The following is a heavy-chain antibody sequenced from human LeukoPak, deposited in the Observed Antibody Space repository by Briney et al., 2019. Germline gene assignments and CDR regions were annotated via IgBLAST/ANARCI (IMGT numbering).Heavy chain of an antibody. CDR3: TREGPLGFDY. CDR2: INPNSGGT. CDR1: GGYY. V-gene: IGHV1-2*02. Sequence: ASVTVSCKASGGYYIYWVRQAPGQGLEWMGWINPNSGGTNYAQKFQGRITVTWDTSISTAYMELSSLKSDDTAVYYCTREGPLGFDYWGQGTLVTVSS. J-gene: IGHJ4*02. D-gene: IGHD7-27*01.